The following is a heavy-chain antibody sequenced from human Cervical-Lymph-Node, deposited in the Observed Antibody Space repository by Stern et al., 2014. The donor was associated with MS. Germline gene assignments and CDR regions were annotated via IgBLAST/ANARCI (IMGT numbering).Heavy chain of an antibody. Sequence: VPLVQSGGGLVHPGGSLRLSCAASEFTFSSYAMSWVRQAPGQWLELVSAISGSGGSTYYADSVKGRFTISRDNSKNTLYLQMNSLRAEDTAVYYCAKSTVTSLSDYWGQGTLVTVSS. CDR1: EFTFSSYA. D-gene: IGHD4-17*01. CDR2: ISGSGGST. J-gene: IGHJ4*02. CDR3: AKSTVTSLSDY. V-gene: IGHV3-23*04.